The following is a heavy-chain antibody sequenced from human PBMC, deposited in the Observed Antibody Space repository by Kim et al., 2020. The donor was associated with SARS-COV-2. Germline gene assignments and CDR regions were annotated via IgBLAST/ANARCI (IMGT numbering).Heavy chain of an antibody. J-gene: IGHJ6*02. CDR1: GFTFSSYS. CDR2: ISSSSSYI. CDR3: ARSGDRTSPQYYYGSGSYYKGYYYYGMDV. D-gene: IGHD3-10*01. Sequence: GGSLRLSCAASGFTFSSYSMNWVRQAPGKGLEWVSSISSSSSYIYYADSVKGRFTISRDNAKNSLYLQMNSLRAEDTAVYYCARSGDRTSPQYYYGSGSYYKGYYYYGMDVWSQGNTVTVSS. V-gene: IGHV3-21*04.